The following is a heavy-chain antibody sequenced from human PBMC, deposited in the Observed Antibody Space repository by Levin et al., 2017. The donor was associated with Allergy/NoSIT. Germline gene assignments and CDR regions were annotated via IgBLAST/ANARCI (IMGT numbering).Heavy chain of an antibody. CDR1: GFTFSSYG. D-gene: IGHD6-19*01. J-gene: IGHJ3*02. V-gene: IGHV3-30*03. CDR2: ISYDGSNK. Sequence: AGGSLRLSCAASGFTFSSYGMHWVRQAPGKGLEWVAVISYDGSNKYYADSVKGRFTISRDNSKNTLYLQMNSLRAEDTAVYYCAGEQWLVLRAFDIWGQGTMVTVSS. CDR3: AGEQWLVLRAFDI.